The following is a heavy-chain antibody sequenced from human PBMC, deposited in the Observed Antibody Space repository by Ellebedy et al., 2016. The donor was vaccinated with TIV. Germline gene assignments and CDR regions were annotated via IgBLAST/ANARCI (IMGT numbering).Heavy chain of an antibody. V-gene: IGHV1-58*01. Sequence: AASVKVSCKASRFTLASSAVHWVRQARGQRLEWTGWIVVDSGNTHSTQKFQQRVTITRDMSTSTAYMELSRLRSEDTAVYYCATDRAPDGRNWCIDLWGRGTLVTVSS. CDR1: RFTLASSA. J-gene: IGHJ2*01. D-gene: IGHD1-1*01. CDR2: IVVDSGNT. CDR3: ATDRAPDGRNWCIDL.